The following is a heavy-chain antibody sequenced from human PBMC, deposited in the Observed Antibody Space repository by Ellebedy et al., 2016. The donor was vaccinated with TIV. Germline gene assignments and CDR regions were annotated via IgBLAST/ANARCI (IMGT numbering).Heavy chain of an antibody. Sequence: GGSLRLXXAVPGITFSDYYMRWFRQAPGKGLEWVSYVDTNARTIYYADSVRGRFTISRDNANSSLYLQMDSLRVEDTAVYYCAGALGGFDHWGQGTLVTVSS. CDR2: VDTNARTI. CDR3: AGALGGFDH. CDR1: GITFSDYY. V-gene: IGHV3-11*01. D-gene: IGHD4-17*01. J-gene: IGHJ4*02.